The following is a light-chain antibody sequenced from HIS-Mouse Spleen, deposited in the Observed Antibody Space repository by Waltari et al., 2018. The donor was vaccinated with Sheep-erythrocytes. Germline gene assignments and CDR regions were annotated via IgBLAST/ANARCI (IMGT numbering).Light chain of an antibody. V-gene: IGLV2-11*01. Sequence: QSALTQPRSVSGSPGQSVTISCTGTSSDVGGYNYVSWYQQHPGKAPKLIIYDVSNWPSGVPVRFSGSKSGNTASLTISGRQAEDEADYYCCSYAGSYNHVFATGTKVTVL. CDR3: CSYAGSYNHV. CDR1: SSDVGGYNY. J-gene: IGLJ1*01. CDR2: DVS.